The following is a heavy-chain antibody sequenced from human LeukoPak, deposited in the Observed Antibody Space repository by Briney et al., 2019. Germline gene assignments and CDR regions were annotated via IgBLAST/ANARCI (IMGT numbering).Heavy chain of an antibody. J-gene: IGHJ6*02. CDR2: MNPNSGNT. CDR1: GYTFTSYD. CDR3: ARLYYYDSSGYSYYYYYGMDV. Sequence: VASVKVSCKASGYTFTSYDINWVRQATGQGLKWMGWMNPNSGNTGYAQKFQGRVTMTRNTSISTAYMELSSLRSEDTAVYYCARLYYYDSSGYSYYYYYGMDVWGQGTTVTVSS. D-gene: IGHD3-22*01. V-gene: IGHV1-8*01.